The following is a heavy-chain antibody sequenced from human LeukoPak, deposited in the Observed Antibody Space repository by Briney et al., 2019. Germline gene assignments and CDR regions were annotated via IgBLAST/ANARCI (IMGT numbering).Heavy chain of an antibody. CDR3: ARGSYDSSGYSEYYFDY. V-gene: IGHV6-1*01. CDR1: GDSVSSNSAA. Sequence: SQTLSLTCAISGDSVSSNSAAWNWIRQSPSRGLEWLGRTYYRSKWYNDYAVSVKSRITINPDTSKNQFSLQLNSVTPEDTAVYYCARGSYDSSGYSEYYFDYWGQGTLVTVSS. CDR2: TYYRSKWYN. J-gene: IGHJ4*02. D-gene: IGHD3-22*01.